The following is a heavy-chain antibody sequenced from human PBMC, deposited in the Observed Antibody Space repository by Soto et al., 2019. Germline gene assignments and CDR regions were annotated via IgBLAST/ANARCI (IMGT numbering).Heavy chain of an antibody. CDR3: ARGRYCLTGRCFPNWFDS. V-gene: IGHV4-30-4*01. Sequence: SETLSLTCSVSGDSISNLDYFWAWIRQPPGQALEYIGYIYKSATTYYNPSFESRVATSVDTSKSQFSLNVTSVTAADTAVYFCARGRYCLTGRCFPNWFDSWGQGALVTVSS. CDR2: IYKSATT. J-gene: IGHJ5*01. D-gene: IGHD7-27*01. CDR1: GDSISNLDYF.